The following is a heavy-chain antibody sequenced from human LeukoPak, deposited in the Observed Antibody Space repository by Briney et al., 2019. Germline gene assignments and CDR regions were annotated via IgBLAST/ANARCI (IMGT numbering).Heavy chain of an antibody. V-gene: IGHV3-9*01. J-gene: IGHJ4*02. CDR3: AKDRAGSYSRVIFDY. CDR1: GFTFDDYA. D-gene: IGHD1-26*01. Sequence: PGGSLRLSCAASGFTFDDYAMHWVRQAPGKGLEWVSGISWNSGSIGYADSVKGRFTISRDNAKNSLYLQMNSLRAEDTALYYCAKDRAGSYSRVIFDYWGQGTLVTVSS. CDR2: ISWNSGSI.